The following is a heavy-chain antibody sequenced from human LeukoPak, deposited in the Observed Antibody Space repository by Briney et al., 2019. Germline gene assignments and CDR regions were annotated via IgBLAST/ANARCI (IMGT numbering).Heavy chain of an antibody. CDR2: INHDATEK. Sequence: PGVSLRLSCVASGFSFDSYWMDWVRQAPGRGLEWVANINHDATEKYYVDSVKGRFTISRDNAKKSLYLQMNSLRAEDTAVYYCAKEGGASRFDYWGQGTLVTVSS. CDR1: GFSFDSYW. D-gene: IGHD5-12*01. V-gene: IGHV3-7*01. CDR3: AKEGGASRFDY. J-gene: IGHJ4*02.